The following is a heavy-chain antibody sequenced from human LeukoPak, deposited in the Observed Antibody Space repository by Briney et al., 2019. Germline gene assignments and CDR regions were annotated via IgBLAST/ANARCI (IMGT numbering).Heavy chain of an antibody. D-gene: IGHD1-1*01. CDR2: ISWNSGSI. CDR3: AKVVTGTTLDYYYYMDV. CDR1: GFTFDDYA. V-gene: IGHV3-9*01. Sequence: GRSLRLSCAAPGFTFDDYAMHWVRQAPGKGLEWVSGISWNSGSIGYADSVKGRFTISRDNAKNSLYLQMNSLRAEDTALYYCAKVVTGTTLDYYYYMDVWGKGTTVTVSS. J-gene: IGHJ6*03.